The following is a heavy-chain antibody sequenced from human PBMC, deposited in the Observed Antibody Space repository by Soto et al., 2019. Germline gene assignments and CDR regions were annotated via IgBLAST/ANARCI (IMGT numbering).Heavy chain of an antibody. D-gene: IGHD3-9*01. CDR1: GYTFTSYA. J-gene: IGHJ6*02. CDR3: AREDILRYFDWSYGMDV. Sequence: AASVKVSCKASGYTFTSYAMHWVRQAPGQRLEWMGWINAGNGNTKYSQKFQGRVTITRDTSASTAYMELSSLRSEDTAVYYCAREDILRYFDWSYGMDVWGQGTTVTVSS. V-gene: IGHV1-3*01. CDR2: INAGNGNT.